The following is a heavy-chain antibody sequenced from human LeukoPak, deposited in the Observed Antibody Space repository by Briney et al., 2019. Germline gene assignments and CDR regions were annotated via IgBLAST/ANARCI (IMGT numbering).Heavy chain of an antibody. V-gene: IGHV3-48*04. CDR1: GFTFSSYS. Sequence: GSLRLSCAASGFTFSSYSMNWVRQAPGKGLAWVSYISSSSTIYYADSVKGRFTISRDNAKNSLYLQMNSLRAEDTAVYYCARGVTIFGVDDGDYWGQGTLVTVSS. J-gene: IGHJ4*02. CDR3: ARGVTIFGVDDGDY. D-gene: IGHD3-3*01. CDR2: ISSSSTI.